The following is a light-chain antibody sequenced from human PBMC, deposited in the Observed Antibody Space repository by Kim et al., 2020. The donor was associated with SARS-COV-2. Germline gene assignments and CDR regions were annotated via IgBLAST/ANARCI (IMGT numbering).Light chain of an antibody. CDR3: QSFDRDVNGYV. V-gene: IGLV1-40*01. CDR2: GNN. CDR1: SSNIGAAYD. J-gene: IGLJ1*01. Sequence: RVTMSWTGSSSNIGAAYDVHWYLQLPGTVPKLLIYGNNNRPSGVPDRFSGSKAGTSASLAITGLQAEDEADYYCQSFDRDVNGYVFGTGTKVTVL.